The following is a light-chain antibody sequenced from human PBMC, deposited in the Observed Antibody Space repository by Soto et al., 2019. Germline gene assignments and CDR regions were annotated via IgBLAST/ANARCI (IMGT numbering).Light chain of an antibody. CDR2: AAS. Sequence: DIQMTQSPSSLSASVGDRITITCRASQSISSYLNWYQQKPGKAPKLPIYAASSLQSGVPSRFSGSGSGTDFTLTISSLQPEDFATCYCQQSYSTPRTFGGGTKVEIK. V-gene: IGKV1-39*01. J-gene: IGKJ4*01. CDR3: QQSYSTPRT. CDR1: QSISSY.